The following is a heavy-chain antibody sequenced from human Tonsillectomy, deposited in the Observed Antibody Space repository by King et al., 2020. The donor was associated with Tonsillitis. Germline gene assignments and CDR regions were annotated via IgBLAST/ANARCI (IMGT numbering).Heavy chain of an antibody. CDR3: AREDNYYFDY. D-gene: IGHD1-1*01. CDR1: GGSISSYY. J-gene: IGHJ4*02. V-gene: IGHV4-59*01. CDR2: IYYSGST. Sequence: QLQESGPGLVKPSETRSLPCTVSGGSISSYYWSWIRLPPGNGLEWIGYIYYSGSTNYNPSLQSRVTISVDTSKNQFSLKLSTVTAADTAVYYCAREDNYYFDYWGQGTLVTVSS.